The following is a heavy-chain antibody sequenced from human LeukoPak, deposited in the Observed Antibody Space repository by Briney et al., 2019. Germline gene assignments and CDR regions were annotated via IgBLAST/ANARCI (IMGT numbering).Heavy chain of an antibody. J-gene: IGHJ4*02. CDR3: ARATMGRGVLDC. V-gene: IGHV3-64*01. CDR2: ISSNGSST. Sequence: GGSQSLFCAASGFTFSSYGMHWVRLAPGEGLESVSTISSNGSSTYYANSVKGRFTISRDNSKNTLYLQMGSLRAEDMAVYYCARATMGRGVLDCWGQGTLVTVSS. CDR1: GFTFSSYG. D-gene: IGHD3-10*01.